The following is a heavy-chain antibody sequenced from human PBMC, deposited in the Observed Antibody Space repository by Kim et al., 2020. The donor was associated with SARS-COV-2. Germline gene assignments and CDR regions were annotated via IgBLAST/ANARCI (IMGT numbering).Heavy chain of an antibody. CDR1: GGSISSSNW. CDR2: IYHSGST. Sequence: SETLSLTCAVSGGSISSSNWWSWVRQPPGKGLEWIGEIYHSGSTNYNPSLKSRVTISVDKSKNQFSLKLSSVTAADTAVYYCARAPGRAAGPNDDYWGQGTLVTVSS. CDR3: ARAPGRAAGPNDDY. D-gene: IGHD6-13*01. V-gene: IGHV4-4*02. J-gene: IGHJ4*02.